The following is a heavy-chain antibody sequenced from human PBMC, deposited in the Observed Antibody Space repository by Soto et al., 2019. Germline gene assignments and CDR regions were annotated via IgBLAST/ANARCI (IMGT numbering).Heavy chain of an antibody. J-gene: IGHJ4*02. CDR2: IWYDGSNK. CDR3: ARFLGYCSGGSCSGYFDY. D-gene: IGHD2-15*01. CDR1: GFTFSSYG. V-gene: IGHV3-33*03. Sequence: GFLRLSCAASGFTFSSYGMHWVRQAPGKGLEWVAVIWYDGSNKYYADSVKGRFTISRDNSKNTLYLQMNSLRAEDTAVYYCARFLGYCSGGSCSGYFDYWGQGTLVTVSS.